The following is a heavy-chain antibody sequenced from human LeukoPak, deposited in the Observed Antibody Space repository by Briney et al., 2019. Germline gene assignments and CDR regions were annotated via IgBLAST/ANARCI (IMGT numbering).Heavy chain of an antibody. CDR3: ASTVTPGDLYGDAFDI. CDR2: ISSSSSYI. CDR1: GFTFSSYS. J-gene: IGHJ3*02. V-gene: IGHV3-21*04. Sequence: SGGSLRLSCAASGFTFSSYSMNWVRQAPGKGLEWVSSISSSSSYIYYADSVKGRFTISRDNSKNTLYLQMNSLRAEDTAVYYCASTVTPGDLYGDAFDIWGQGTMVTVSS. D-gene: IGHD4-17*01.